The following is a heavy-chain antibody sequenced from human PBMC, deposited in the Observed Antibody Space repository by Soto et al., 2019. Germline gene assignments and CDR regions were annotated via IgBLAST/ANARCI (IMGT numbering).Heavy chain of an antibody. CDR1: GGSISNYY. V-gene: IGHV4-59*01. CDR3: AREDSRWFDP. J-gene: IGHJ5*02. CDR2: IYYTGST. Sequence: SETLSLTCTVSGGSISNYYWSWIRQPPGKGLEWVGYIYYTGSTSYSPSLKSRVAMSVDTSKKQISLKLTSVTAADTAVYYCAREDSRWFDPWGQGTRVTVSS.